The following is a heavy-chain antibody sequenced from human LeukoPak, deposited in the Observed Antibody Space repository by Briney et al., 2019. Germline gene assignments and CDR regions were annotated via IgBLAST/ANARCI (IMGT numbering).Heavy chain of an antibody. D-gene: IGHD3-22*01. CDR3: ALTQTYYYDSSSDY. J-gene: IGHJ4*02. Sequence: GGSLRLSCAASGFTFSNYWMHWVRQAPGKGLVWVSRINTDGSSTSYADSVKGRFTISRDNAKNTLYLQMNSLRAEDTAVYYCALTQTYYYDSSSDYWGQGTLVTVPS. CDR1: GFTFSNYW. CDR2: INTDGSST. V-gene: IGHV3-74*01.